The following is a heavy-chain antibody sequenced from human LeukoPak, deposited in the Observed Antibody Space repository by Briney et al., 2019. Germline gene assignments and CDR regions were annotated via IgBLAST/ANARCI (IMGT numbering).Heavy chain of an antibody. J-gene: IGHJ4*02. CDR2: IKQDGSEK. CDR3: AKDPGYYGSGSFLN. Sequence: PGGSLRLSCVASGFTFSDYWMTWVRQAPGKGLEWVANIKQDGSEKYYVDSVKGRFTISRDNAKNSLYLQMNSLRAEDTALYYCAKDPGYYGSGSFLNWGQRTLVTVSS. D-gene: IGHD3-10*01. CDR1: GFTFSDYW. V-gene: IGHV3-7*01.